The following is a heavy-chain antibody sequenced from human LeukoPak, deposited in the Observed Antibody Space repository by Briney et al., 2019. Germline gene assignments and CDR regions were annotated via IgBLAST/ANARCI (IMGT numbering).Heavy chain of an antibody. D-gene: IGHD6-13*01. V-gene: IGHV3-21*01. CDR2: ISSSSRYI. J-gene: IGHJ4*02. CDR3: AREGAAAGTFDY. Sequence: GGSLRLSCAASGFTFSSYSMNWVRQAPGKGLEWVSSISSSSRYISYADSVKGRFTISRDNAKNSLYLQMNSLRAEDTAVYYCAREGAAAGTFDYWGQGTLVTVSS. CDR1: GFTFSSYS.